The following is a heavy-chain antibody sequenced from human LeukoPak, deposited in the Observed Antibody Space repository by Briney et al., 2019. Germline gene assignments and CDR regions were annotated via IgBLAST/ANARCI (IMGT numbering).Heavy chain of an antibody. CDR3: ARGRGYYYDSSGYGVNWFDP. J-gene: IGHJ5*02. CDR2: INHSGST. Sequence: SETLSLTCAVYGGSFSGYYWSWIRQPPGKGLEWIGEINHSGSTNYNPSLKSRVTISVDTSTNQFSLKLSSVTAADPAVYYCARGRGYYYDSSGYGVNWFDPWGQGTLVTVSS. V-gene: IGHV4-34*01. CDR1: GGSFSGYY. D-gene: IGHD3-22*01.